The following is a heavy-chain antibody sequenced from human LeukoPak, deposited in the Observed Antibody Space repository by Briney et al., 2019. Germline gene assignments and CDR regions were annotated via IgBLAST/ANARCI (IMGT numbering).Heavy chain of an antibody. J-gene: IGHJ5*02. V-gene: IGHV4-4*07. Sequence: SETLSLTCTVSGGSISSYYWSWIRQPAGKGLEWIGRIYTSGSTNYNPSLRSRVTMSVDTSKNQFSLKLSSVTAADTAVYYCARDYDSSSWYEGGSFDPWGRGTLVTVSS. CDR1: GGSISSYY. CDR3: ARDYDSSSWYEGGSFDP. D-gene: IGHD6-13*01. CDR2: IYTSGST.